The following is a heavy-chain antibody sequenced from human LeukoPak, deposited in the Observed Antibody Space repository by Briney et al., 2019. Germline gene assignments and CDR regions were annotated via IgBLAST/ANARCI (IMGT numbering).Heavy chain of an antibody. D-gene: IGHD5-18*01. V-gene: IGHV3-33*01. J-gene: IGHJ4*02. CDR1: GFTFSSYG. Sequence: GGSLRLSCAASGFTFSSYGMHWVRQAPGKGLEWVAVIWYGGSNKYYADSVKGRFTISRDNSKNTLYLQMNSLRAEDTAVYYCARWGYSYGYYFDYWGQGTLVTVSS. CDR3: ARWGYSYGYYFDY. CDR2: IWYGGSNK.